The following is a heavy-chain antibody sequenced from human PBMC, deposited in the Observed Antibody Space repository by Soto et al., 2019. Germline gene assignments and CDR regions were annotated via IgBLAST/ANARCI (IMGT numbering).Heavy chain of an antibody. CDR2: IYPGDSDT. CDR1: GYSFTSYW. CDR3: AGCPDYVWGSYRPFDY. J-gene: IGHJ4*02. V-gene: IGHV5-51*01. D-gene: IGHD3-16*02. Sequence: PGESLKISCKGSGYSFTSYWIGWVRQMPGKGLEWMGIIYPGDSDTRYSPSFQGQVSISADKSISTAYLQWSSLKASDTAMYYCAGCPDYVWGSYRPFDYWGQGTLVTVSS.